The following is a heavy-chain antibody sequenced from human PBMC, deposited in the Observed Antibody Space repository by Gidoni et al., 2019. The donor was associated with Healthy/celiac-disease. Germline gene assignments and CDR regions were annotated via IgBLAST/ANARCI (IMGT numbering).Heavy chain of an antibody. CDR2: IIPIFGTA. J-gene: IGHJ3*02. CDR3: ARDQEYYDSSGYDDDAFDI. D-gene: IGHD3-22*01. CDR1: GGTFSRYA. Sequence: VQLVQYGAEVKKPGSSVKVSCKASGGTFSRYALSWVRQAPGQGLEWMGGIIPIFGTANYAQKFQGRVTITADESTSTAYMELSSLRSEDTAVYYCARDQEYYDSSGYDDDAFDIWGQGTMVTVSS. V-gene: IGHV1-69*01.